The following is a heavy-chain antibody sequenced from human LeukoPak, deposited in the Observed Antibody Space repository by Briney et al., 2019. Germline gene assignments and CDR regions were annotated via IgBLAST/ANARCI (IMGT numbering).Heavy chain of an antibody. CDR1: GGSVSSGSYY. D-gene: IGHD4-17*01. CDR2: IYYSGST. Sequence: SETLSLTCTVSGGSVSSGSYYWSWIRQPPGKGLEWIGYIYYSGSTNYNPSLKSRVTISVDTSKNQFSLKLGSVTAADTAVYYCASSTVNYYYYGMDVWGKGTTVTVSS. CDR3: ASSTVNYYYYGMDV. J-gene: IGHJ6*04. V-gene: IGHV4-61*01.